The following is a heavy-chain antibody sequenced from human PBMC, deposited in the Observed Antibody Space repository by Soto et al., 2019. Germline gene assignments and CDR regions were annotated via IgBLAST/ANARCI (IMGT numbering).Heavy chain of an antibody. J-gene: IGHJ5*02. CDR2: IYHSGST. Sequence: PSETLSLTCAVSGGSISSGGYSWSWIRQPPGKGLEWIGYIYHSGSTYYNPSLKSRVTISVDRSKNQFSLKLSSVTAADTAVYYCARGLVKSVLRFLEWLPPTPRVWFDPWGQGTLVTVSS. CDR3: ARGLVKSVLRFLEWLPPTPRVWFDP. CDR1: GGSISSGGYS. V-gene: IGHV4-30-2*01. D-gene: IGHD3-3*01.